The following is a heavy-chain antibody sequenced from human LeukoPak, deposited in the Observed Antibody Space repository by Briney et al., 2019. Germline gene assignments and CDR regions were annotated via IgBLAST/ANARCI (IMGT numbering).Heavy chain of an antibody. V-gene: IGHV5-51*01. J-gene: IGHJ4*02. CDR3: ARGYSSSRMNFDY. D-gene: IGHD6-13*01. CDR1: GYRFTSYW. Sequence: GESLKISCKGSGYRFTSYWIGWVRQMPGKGLEWMGINYPGYSETRYSPSFQGQVTISDDKSISTAYLQWSSLKASDTAMYYRARGYSSSRMNFDYWGQGTLVTVSS. CDR2: NYPGYSET.